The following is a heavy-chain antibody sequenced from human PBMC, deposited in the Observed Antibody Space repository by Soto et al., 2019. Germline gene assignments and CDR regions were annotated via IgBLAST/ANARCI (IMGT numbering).Heavy chain of an antibody. J-gene: IGHJ4*02. V-gene: IGHV3-23*01. D-gene: IGHD3-3*01. CDR2: INCCGGST. CDR1: GFCFSTHA. Sequence: EVQLLESGGGLVQPGGSLRLSCAASGFCFSTHAMSWVRQTPGKGLEWVSAINCCGGSTFYADSVEGRFTISRDDSKNTLYLQMNSLRAEDTAVYYCAKTHYDLLDYWGQGTLVTVSS. CDR3: AKTHYDLLDY.